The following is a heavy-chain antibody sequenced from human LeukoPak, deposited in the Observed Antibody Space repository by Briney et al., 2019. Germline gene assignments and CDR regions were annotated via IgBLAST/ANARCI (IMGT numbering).Heavy chain of an antibody. D-gene: IGHD3-9*01. CDR2: IYTSDSDA. CDR1: GSSFTSYW. CDR3: ARLNYDILTVYYNDYFDY. V-gene: IGHV5-51*01. J-gene: IGHJ4*02. Sequence: GTPLQICSEGSGSSFTSYWIGWGRQLPGKGVERVGIIYTSDSDARHSPSFQGPVTISPYKSINTPFLQSSSLKASDTAMYYFARLNYDILTVYYNDYFDYWGQGTLVTVSS.